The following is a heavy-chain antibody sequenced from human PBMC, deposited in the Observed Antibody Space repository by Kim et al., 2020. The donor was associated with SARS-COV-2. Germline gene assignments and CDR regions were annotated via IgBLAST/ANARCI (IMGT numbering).Heavy chain of an antibody. CDR3: ARGAGSGRLNWFDP. J-gene: IGHJ5*02. V-gene: IGHV4-59*13. D-gene: IGHD3-10*01. CDR1: GGSISSYY. CDR2: IYYSGST. Sequence: SETLSLTCTVSGGSISSYYWSWIRQPPGKGLEWIGYIYYSGSTNYNPSLKSRVTISVDTSKNQFSLKLSSVTAADTAVYYCARGAGSGRLNWFDPWGQGTLVTVSS.